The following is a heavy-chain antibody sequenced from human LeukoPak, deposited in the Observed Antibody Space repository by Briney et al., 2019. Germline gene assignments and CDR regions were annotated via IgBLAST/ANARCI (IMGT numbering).Heavy chain of an antibody. CDR3: AGSYSYYFDY. D-gene: IGHD3-10*01. Sequence: GGSLRLSCAASAFAFSSYGMHWVRQAPGKGLEWVSIISYDGSKIYYGDSVKGRFTISKDDSENTLYLQMNSLSAEDTAVYYCAGSYSYYFDYWGQGTLVTVSS. V-gene: IGHV3-30*03. CDR2: ISYDGSKI. J-gene: IGHJ4*02. CDR1: AFAFSSYG.